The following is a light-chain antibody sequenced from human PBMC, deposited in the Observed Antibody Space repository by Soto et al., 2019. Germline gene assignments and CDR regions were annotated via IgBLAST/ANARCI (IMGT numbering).Light chain of an antibody. CDR2: GAT. CDR3: CSYAVSRIVV. J-gene: IGLJ2*01. CDR1: SSDVGSYNL. Sequence: QSVLTQTASVSGSPGQSITISCTGTSSDVGSYNLVSWYQQHPGKAPKLMIYGATKRPSGVSDRFSGSKSGNTASLTISGLLAEDEADYYCCSYAVSRIVVFGGGTKLTVL. V-gene: IGLV2-23*01.